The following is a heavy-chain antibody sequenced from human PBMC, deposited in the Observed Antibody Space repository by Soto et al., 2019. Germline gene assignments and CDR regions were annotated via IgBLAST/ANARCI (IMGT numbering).Heavy chain of an antibody. J-gene: IGHJ4*02. Sequence: QVQLVQSGAEVKEPGASVKVSCKASGYTFTSHTIHWARQAPGQGLEWMGWIIVSHGRPRIAPHFQGRVTLTTDTSATTAYMELNSLTPEDTAVYFCAREPEDGVPVDYWGQGTLVVVSS. CDR1: GYTFTSHT. D-gene: IGHD3-3*01. V-gene: IGHV1-3*01. CDR2: IIVSHGRP. CDR3: AREPEDGVPVDY.